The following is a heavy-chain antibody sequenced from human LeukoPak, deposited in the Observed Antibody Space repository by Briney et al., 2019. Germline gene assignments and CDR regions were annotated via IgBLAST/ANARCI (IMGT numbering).Heavy chain of an antibody. Sequence: GGSLRLSCAASGFTFSSYSMNWVRQAPGKGLEWVSSISSGSSYIYYADSVKGRFTISRDNAKNSLYLQMNSLRAEDTAVYYCAREFQMVRGVRGLDYWGQGTLVTVSS. J-gene: IGHJ4*02. CDR3: AREFQMVRGVRGLDY. V-gene: IGHV3-21*01. CDR2: ISSGSSYI. D-gene: IGHD3-10*01. CDR1: GFTFSSYS.